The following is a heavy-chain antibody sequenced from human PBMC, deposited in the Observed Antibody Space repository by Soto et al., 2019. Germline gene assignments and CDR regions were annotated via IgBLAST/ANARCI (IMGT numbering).Heavy chain of an antibody. J-gene: IGHJ4*02. D-gene: IGHD3-16*01. CDR2: ISSSSRYI. CDR1: GFIFGTHS. Sequence: EVQLVESGGGLVKPGGSLRLSCAASGFIFGTHSMNWVRQAPGKGLQWVSSISSSSRYIYYADSVRGRFTISRDNANNSLYLQMNSLRAEDTAVYYCARVLPGPAYSFDDWGQGTLVTVSS. CDR3: ARVLPGPAYSFDD. V-gene: IGHV3-21*01.